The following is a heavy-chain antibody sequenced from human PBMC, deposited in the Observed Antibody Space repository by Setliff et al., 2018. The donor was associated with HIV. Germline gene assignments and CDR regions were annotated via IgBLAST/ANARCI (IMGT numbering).Heavy chain of an antibody. V-gene: IGHV3-23*01. CDR1: ELTFSNYA. Sequence: TGGSLRLSCAASELTFSNYAMTWARQAPGKGLEWVSSLSGSTGDTDYADSLKGRFTISRDNSKDTLNLQMNGLRAEDTAVYYCAKYDWSEGSYPSDYLDSWGQGTLVTVSS. CDR3: AKYDWSEGSYPSDYLDS. D-gene: IGHD3-16*01. CDR2: LSGSTGDT. J-gene: IGHJ4*02.